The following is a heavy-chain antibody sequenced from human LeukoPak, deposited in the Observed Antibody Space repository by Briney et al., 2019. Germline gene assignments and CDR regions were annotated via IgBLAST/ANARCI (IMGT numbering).Heavy chain of an antibody. D-gene: IGHD4-17*01. V-gene: IGHV4-61*01. J-gene: IGHJ4*02. CDR2: IYYSGST. Sequence: SETLSLTCTVSGGSVSSGSYYWSWIRQPPGKGLEWIGYIYYSGSTNYNPSLKSRVTISVDTSKNQFSLKLSSVTAGDTAVYYCARFSTVTKGYFDYWGQGTLVTVSS. CDR3: ARFSTVTKGYFDY. CDR1: GGSVSSGSYY.